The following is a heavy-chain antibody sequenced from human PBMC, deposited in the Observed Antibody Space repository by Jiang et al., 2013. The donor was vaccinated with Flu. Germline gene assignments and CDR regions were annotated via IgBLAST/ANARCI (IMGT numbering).Heavy chain of an antibody. J-gene: IGHJ4*02. V-gene: IGHV2-5*02. D-gene: IGHD3-22*01. Sequence: KPTQTLTLTCTFSGFSLRVGGVGVGWIRQPPGKALEWLALIYWDGDKHYSPSLKNRVTISKDTTENQVFLTMTNMGPVDTATYYCVHRLHDYDNIGYPFDFWGQGTLVTVSS. CDR2: IYWDGDK. CDR3: VHRLHDYDNIGYPFDF. CDR1: GFSLRVGGVG.